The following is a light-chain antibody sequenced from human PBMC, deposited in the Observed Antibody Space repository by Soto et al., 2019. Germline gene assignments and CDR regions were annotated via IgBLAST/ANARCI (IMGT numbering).Light chain of an antibody. CDR3: QQYDTLPGT. Sequence: DIQMAEKPSTLSAAVGARVTVTCQASQDVSGWLAWYQQKPGEAPKLLIYDASALPRGVPSRFSGSGSGTEFTLTIRSLQPEDIATYYCQQYDTLPGTFGPGTKVDIK. J-gene: IGKJ1*01. CDR1: QDVSGW. V-gene: IGKV1-5*01. CDR2: DAS.